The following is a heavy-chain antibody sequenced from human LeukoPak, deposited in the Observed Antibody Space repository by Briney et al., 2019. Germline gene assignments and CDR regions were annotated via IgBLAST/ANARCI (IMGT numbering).Heavy chain of an antibody. CDR1: GFTFDDYA. CDR3: ASRLRFYAFDI. V-gene: IGHV3-9*01. Sequence: GGSLRLSCAASGFTFDDYAMHWVRQAPGKGLEWVSGISWNSGSIGYADSVKGRFTISRDNAKNSLYLQMNSLRAEDTAVYYCASRLRFYAFDIWGQGTMVTVSS. D-gene: IGHD3-3*01. J-gene: IGHJ3*02. CDR2: ISWNSGSI.